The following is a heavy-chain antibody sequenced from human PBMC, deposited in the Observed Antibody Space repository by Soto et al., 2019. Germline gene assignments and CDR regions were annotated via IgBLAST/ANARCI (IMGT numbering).Heavy chain of an antibody. CDR3: AKAGKYCSSTSCYYHFDY. CDR2: ISGSGYTT. CDR1: GFTFSSYA. J-gene: IGHJ4*02. D-gene: IGHD2-2*01. Sequence: VQLLESGGGLVQPGGSLRLSCAASGFTFSSYAMSWVRQAPGKGLEWVSAISGSGYTTYYADSVKGRFTISRDNSKNTLYLQMNSLRADDTAVYYCAKAGKYCSSTSCYYHFDYWGQGTLVTVSS. V-gene: IGHV3-23*01.